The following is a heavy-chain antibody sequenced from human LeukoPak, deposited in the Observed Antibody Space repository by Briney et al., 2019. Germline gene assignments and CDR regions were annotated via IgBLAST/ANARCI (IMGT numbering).Heavy chain of an antibody. D-gene: IGHD6-13*01. V-gene: IGHV3-30*01. CDR3: AGSPKYSSSWYEYFQH. CDR2: ISHDGSNK. CDR1: GFTFSSYA. Sequence: GGSLRLSCAASGFTFSSYAMHWVRQAPGKGLEWVAAISHDGSNKYHADSVKGRFTISRDNSKNTVYLQMNSLRAEDTAVYFCAGSPKYSSSWYEYFQHWGQGTLVTVSS. J-gene: IGHJ1*01.